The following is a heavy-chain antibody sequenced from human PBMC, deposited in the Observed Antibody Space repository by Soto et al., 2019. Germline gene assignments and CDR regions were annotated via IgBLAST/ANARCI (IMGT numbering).Heavy chain of an antibody. CDR3: ARLGYCSSTSCEKDNY. CDR1: GYTFTSYA. CDR2: INAGNGNT. Sequence: QVQLVQSGAEVKKPGASVKVSCKASGYTFTSYAMHWVRQAPGQRLEWMGWINAGNGNTKYSQKFQGRVTITRDTSASTAYMELSSLRSEDTAVYDWARLGYCSSTSCEKDNYWGQGTLVTVSS. D-gene: IGHD2-2*01. J-gene: IGHJ4*02. V-gene: IGHV1-3*01.